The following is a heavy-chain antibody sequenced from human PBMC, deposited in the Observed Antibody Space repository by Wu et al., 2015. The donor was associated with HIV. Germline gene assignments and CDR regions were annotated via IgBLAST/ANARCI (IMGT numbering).Heavy chain of an antibody. D-gene: IGHD3-16*01. CDR2: INPSGGST. CDR1: GYTFTGYY. CDR3: ASLRSAWGSFDY. Sequence: QVQLVQSGAELKKPGASVKVSCKASGYTFTGYYMHWVRQAPGQGLEWMGIINPSGGSTSYAQKFQGRVTMTRDTSTSTVYMELSSLRSEDTAVYYCASLRSAWGSFDYWGQGTLVTVSS. J-gene: IGHJ4*02. V-gene: IGHV1-46*03.